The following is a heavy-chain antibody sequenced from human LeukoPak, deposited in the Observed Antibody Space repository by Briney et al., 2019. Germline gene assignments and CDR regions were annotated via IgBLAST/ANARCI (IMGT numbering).Heavy chain of an antibody. Sequence: GRSLRLSCVASGFTFSSYAMHWVRQAPGKGLEWVAVISYDGSNKYYADSVKGRFTISRDNSKNTLYLQMNSLRAEDTAVYYCARGHYYDSSGYRYYFDYWGQGTLVTVSS. CDR1: GFTFSSYA. CDR2: ISYDGSNK. CDR3: ARGHYYDSSGYRYYFDY. D-gene: IGHD3-22*01. J-gene: IGHJ4*02. V-gene: IGHV3-30-3*01.